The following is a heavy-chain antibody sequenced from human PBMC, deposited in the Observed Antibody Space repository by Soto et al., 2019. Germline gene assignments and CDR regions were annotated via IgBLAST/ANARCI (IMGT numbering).Heavy chain of an antibody. D-gene: IGHD5-12*01. CDR2: INPNSGGT. Sequence: ASVKVSCKASGGAFSSSSINWVRQAPGQGLEWMGWINPNSGGTNYAQKFQGRVTVTRDTSISTAYMELSRLRSDDTAVYYCARDSGDGYNYYYGMDVWG. V-gene: IGHV1-2*02. CDR3: ARDSGDGYNYYYGMDV. J-gene: IGHJ6*02. CDR1: GGAFSSSS.